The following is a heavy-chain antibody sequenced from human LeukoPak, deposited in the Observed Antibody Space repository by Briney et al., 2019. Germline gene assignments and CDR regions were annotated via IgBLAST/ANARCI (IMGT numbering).Heavy chain of an antibody. Sequence: GASVKVSCKASGYTFTSYYMHWVRQAPGQGLEWMGIINPSGGSTSYAQKFQGRVTMTRDMSTSTVYMELSSLRSEDTAVYYCAFKRQPGYYYDGESWFDPWGQGTLVTVSS. V-gene: IGHV1-46*01. J-gene: IGHJ5*02. CDR3: AFKRQPGYYYDGESWFDP. CDR1: GYTFTSYY. CDR2: INPSGGST. D-gene: IGHD3-22*01.